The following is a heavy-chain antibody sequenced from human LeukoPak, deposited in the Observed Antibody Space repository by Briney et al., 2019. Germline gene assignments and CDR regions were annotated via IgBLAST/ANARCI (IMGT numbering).Heavy chain of an antibody. CDR2: INTNTGNP. V-gene: IGHV7-4-1*02. Sequence: ASVKVSCKASGYTFTNHYMHWVRQAPGQGLEWMGWINTNTGNPTYAQGFFTGRYVFSLDTSVNTAYLQITGLKADDTAVYYCGRDPKLGIRGYTYGYIDFWGQGTLVTVAS. CDR1: GYTFTNHY. CDR3: GRDPKLGIRGYTYGYIDF. D-gene: IGHD5-18*01. J-gene: IGHJ4*02.